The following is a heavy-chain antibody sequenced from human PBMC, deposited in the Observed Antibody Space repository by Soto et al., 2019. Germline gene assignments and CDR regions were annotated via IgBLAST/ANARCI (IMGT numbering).Heavy chain of an antibody. J-gene: IGHJ4*02. CDR3: ARLTYYYDSSGYHEGGYFDY. Sequence: GGSLRLSCAASGFTFSSYAMHWVRQAPGKGLEWVAVISYDGSNKYYADSVKGRFTISRDNSKNTLYLQMNSLRAEDTAVYYCARLTYYYDSSGYHEGGYFDYWGQGTLVTVS. V-gene: IGHV3-30-3*01. D-gene: IGHD3-22*01. CDR1: GFTFSSYA. CDR2: ISYDGSNK.